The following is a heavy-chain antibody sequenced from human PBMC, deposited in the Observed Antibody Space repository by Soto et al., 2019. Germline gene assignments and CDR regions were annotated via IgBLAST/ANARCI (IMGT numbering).Heavy chain of an antibody. CDR1: GGSISSGGYY. D-gene: IGHD2-15*01. CDR2: IYYSGST. CDR3: ARGISSIVVVVAAPTDAFDI. V-gene: IGHV4-31*03. Sequence: SETLSLTCTVSGGSISSGGYYWSWIRQHPGKGLEWIGYIYYSGSTYYNPSLKSRVTISVDTSKNQFSLKLSSATAADTAVYYCARGISSIVVVVAAPTDAFDIWGQGTMVTVSS. J-gene: IGHJ3*02.